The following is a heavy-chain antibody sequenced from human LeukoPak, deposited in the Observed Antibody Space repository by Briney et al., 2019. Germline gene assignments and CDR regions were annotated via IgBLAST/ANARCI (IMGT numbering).Heavy chain of an antibody. Sequence: SETLSLTCTVSGGSISSHYWSWIRQPPGKGLEWIGYIYYSGSTNYNPSLKSRVTISVDTSENQFSLKLRSVTAADTAVYYCARRVYCSGGSCYSLASWFDPWGQGTLVTVSS. D-gene: IGHD2-15*01. J-gene: IGHJ5*02. CDR2: IYYSGST. V-gene: IGHV4-59*08. CDR1: GGSISSHY. CDR3: ARRVYCSGGSCYSLASWFDP.